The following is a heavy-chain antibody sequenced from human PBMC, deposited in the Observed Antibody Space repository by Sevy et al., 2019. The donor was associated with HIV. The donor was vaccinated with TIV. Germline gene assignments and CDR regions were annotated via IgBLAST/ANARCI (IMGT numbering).Heavy chain of an antibody. Sequence: GESLKISCAASGFTFSNYNMTLVRQAPGKGLEWVSFISSSSGSIYYADSLKGRFTISRDNAKNALYLRMNSLRAEDTAVYYCARDRDTIVKNKYYYYGMDVWGQGTTVTVSS. CDR2: ISSSSGSI. CDR3: ARDRDTIVKNKYYYYGMDV. CDR1: GFTFSNYN. V-gene: IGHV3-21*01. D-gene: IGHD3-22*01. J-gene: IGHJ6*02.